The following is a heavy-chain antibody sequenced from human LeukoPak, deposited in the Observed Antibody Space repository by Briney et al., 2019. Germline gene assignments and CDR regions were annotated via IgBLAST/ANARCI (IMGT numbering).Heavy chain of an antibody. CDR1: GFSFSVYS. CDR2: ISSRSYT. J-gene: IGHJ4*02. Sequence: SGGSLRLSCAASGFSFSVYSMNWVRQAPGKGLEWVSSISSRSYTDYADSVRGRFTISRDNAKDSLFLQMNSLRAEDTAIYYCAKDRYSDLTGFLDCWGQGTLVTVSS. D-gene: IGHD6-13*01. CDR3: AKDRYSDLTGFLDC. V-gene: IGHV3-21*04.